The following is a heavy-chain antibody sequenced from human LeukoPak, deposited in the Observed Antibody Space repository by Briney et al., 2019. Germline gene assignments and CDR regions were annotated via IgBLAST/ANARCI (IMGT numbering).Heavy chain of an antibody. CDR2: IGGSGGST. D-gene: IGHD3-22*01. V-gene: IGHV3-23*01. CDR3: AKDLGTMIVVIHAFDI. CDR1: GFTFSSYA. Sequence: GGSLRLSCAASGFTFSSYAMSWVRQAPGKGLEWVSAIGGSGGSTYYADSVKGRFTISRDNSKNTLYLQMNSLRAEDTAVYYCAKDLGTMIVVIHAFDIWGQGTMVTVSS. J-gene: IGHJ3*02.